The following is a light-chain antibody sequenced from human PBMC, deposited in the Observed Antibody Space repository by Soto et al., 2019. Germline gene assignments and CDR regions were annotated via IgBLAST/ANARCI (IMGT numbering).Light chain of an antibody. Sequence: EIMLTQSPGTLSLSPGERATLSCRASQSVSSRHLAWYQQKPGQPPRLVIYGASSRAAGIPDRFSGSGSGTDFSLTISRLEPEDFAVYYCQHYVTSLTTFGQGTKVEVK. CDR2: GAS. V-gene: IGKV3-20*01. CDR1: QSVSSRH. J-gene: IGKJ1*01. CDR3: QHYVTSLTT.